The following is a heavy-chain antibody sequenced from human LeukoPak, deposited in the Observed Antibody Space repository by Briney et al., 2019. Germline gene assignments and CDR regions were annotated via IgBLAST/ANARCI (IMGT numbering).Heavy chain of an antibody. J-gene: IGHJ4*02. CDR1: GGSISSYY. CDR2: IYYSGST. Sequence: SETLSLTCTVSGGSISSYYWSWIRQPPGKGLEWIGYIYYSGSTNYNPSLKSRVTISVDTSKNQFSLKLSPVTAADTAVYYCARERELTFDYWGQGTLGTVSS. D-gene: IGHD1-26*01. CDR3: ARERELTFDY. V-gene: IGHV4-59*01.